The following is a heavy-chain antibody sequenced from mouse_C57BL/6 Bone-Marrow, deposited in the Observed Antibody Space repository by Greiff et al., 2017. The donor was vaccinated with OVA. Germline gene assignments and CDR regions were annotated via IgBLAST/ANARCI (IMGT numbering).Heavy chain of an antibody. CDR1: GYAFTNYL. D-gene: IGHD2-2*01. CDR3: ARSGYDVHWYFDV. V-gene: IGHV1-54*01. Sequence: VQLQQSGAELVRPGTSVKVSCKASGYAFTNYLIEWVKQRPGQGLEWIGVINPGSGGTNYNEKFKGKATLTADKSSSTAYMQLSSLTSEDSAFYFCARSGYDVHWYFDVWGTGTTVTVSS. J-gene: IGHJ1*03. CDR2: INPGSGGT.